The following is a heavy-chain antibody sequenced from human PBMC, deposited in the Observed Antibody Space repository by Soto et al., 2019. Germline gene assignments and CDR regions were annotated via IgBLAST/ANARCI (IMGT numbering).Heavy chain of an antibody. CDR1: GFTFSSYG. Sequence: GGSLRLSCAASGFTFSSYGMHWVRQAPGKGLEWVAVISYDGSNKYYADSVKGRFTISRDNSKNTLYLQMNSLRAEDTAVYYCAKDSMEWLRLVSCYGMDVWGQGTTVTVSS. CDR2: ISYDGSNK. V-gene: IGHV3-30*18. D-gene: IGHD5-12*01. CDR3: AKDSMEWLRLVSCYGMDV. J-gene: IGHJ6*02.